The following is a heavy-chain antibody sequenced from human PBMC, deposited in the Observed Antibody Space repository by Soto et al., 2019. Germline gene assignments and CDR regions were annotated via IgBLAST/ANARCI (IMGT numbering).Heavy chain of an antibody. D-gene: IGHD6-13*01. CDR2: IRSKIDGETT. J-gene: IGHJ4*03. V-gene: IGHV3-15*01. CDR1: GITFSNAW. Sequence: GGSLRLSCAASGITFSNAWMNWVRKAPWKGLEYIGRIRSKIDGETTDYAAPVEGRFTVSRDDSKNTLYLQMSGLKTEDTAVYYCTTTRPGTNVLDHWGQGTLVTVSS. CDR3: TTTRPGTNVLDH.